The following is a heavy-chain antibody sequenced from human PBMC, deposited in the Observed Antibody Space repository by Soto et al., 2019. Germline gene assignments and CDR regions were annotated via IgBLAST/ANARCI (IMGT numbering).Heavy chain of an antibody. J-gene: IGHJ5*02. V-gene: IGHV1-69*13. D-gene: IGHD4-4*01. CDR2: IIPIFGTA. CDR3: ARDRAMTTVTPPEPNWFDP. CDR1: GGTFSSYA. Sequence: ASVKVSCKASGGTFSSYAISWVRQAPGQGLEWMGGIIPIFGTANYAQKFQGRVTITADESTSTAYMELSSLRSEDTAVYYCARDRAMTTVTPPEPNWFDPWGQGTLVTVS.